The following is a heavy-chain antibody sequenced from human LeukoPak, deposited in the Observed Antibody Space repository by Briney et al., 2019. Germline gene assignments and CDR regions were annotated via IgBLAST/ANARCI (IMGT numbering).Heavy chain of an antibody. D-gene: IGHD6-6*01. CDR3: AREGAYNSSSAFDF. J-gene: IGHJ4*02. Sequence: GGSLRLSCAASGLTLSSYGMQWVRHAPGRGREWVAVFWYDGGNIYYADSVKSRSTSSRDNSKSTLYLQIKSLRAEDTAVYFSAREGAYNSSSAFDFWGQGTLVTVSS. CDR1: GLTLSSYG. V-gene: IGHV3-33*01. CDR2: FWYDGGNI.